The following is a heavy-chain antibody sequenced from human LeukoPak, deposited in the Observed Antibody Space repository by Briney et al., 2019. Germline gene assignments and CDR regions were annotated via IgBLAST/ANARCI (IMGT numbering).Heavy chain of an antibody. CDR1: GFSLSTSGVG. CDR2: IYWDDDK. Sequence: SGPALVKPTQTLTLTCTFSGFSLSTSGVGVGWIRQPPGKALEWLALIYWDDDKRYSPSLKSRLTITKDTSKNQAVLTMTNMDPVDTATYYCAHTWNTMVRGVIIPFDYWGQGTLVTVSS. J-gene: IGHJ4*02. V-gene: IGHV2-5*02. CDR3: AHTWNTMVRGVIIPFDY. D-gene: IGHD3-10*01.